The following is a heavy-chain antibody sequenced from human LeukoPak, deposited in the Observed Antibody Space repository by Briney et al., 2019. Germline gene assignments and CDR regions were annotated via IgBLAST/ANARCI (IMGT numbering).Heavy chain of an antibody. CDR2: ISGSGGGT. V-gene: IGHV3-23*01. CDR1: GFTFTSYA. J-gene: IGHJ6*03. D-gene: IGHD3-16*01. Sequence: PGGSLRLSCAASGFTFTSYAMSWVRQAPGKGLEWVSSISGSGGGTFYADSVKGRFTISRDNSKNTLYLQMNSLRVEDTAVYYCAKAPRFGDHATEYYDYYMHVWGKGTTVTVSS. CDR3: AKAPRFGDHATEYYDYYMHV.